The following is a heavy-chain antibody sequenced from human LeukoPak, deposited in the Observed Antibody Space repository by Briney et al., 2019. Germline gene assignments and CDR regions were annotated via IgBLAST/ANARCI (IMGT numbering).Heavy chain of an antibody. V-gene: IGHV4-4*09. J-gene: IGHJ5*02. Sequence: PSETLSLTCVVSGASISRHYWSWIRQPPGKGLEWIGYISASGRTDYNPALKSRVTISGDTTNNQFSLRLTSVTAADTAVYYCARHRENSYKSSHMGFDPWGPGTLVTVSS. CDR2: ISASGRT. CDR3: ARHRENSYKSSHMGFDP. D-gene: IGHD2-2*01. CDR1: GASISRHY.